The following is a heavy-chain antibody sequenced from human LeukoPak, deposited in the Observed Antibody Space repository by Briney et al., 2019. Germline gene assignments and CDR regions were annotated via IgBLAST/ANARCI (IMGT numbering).Heavy chain of an antibody. CDR2: ICSDGNNK. V-gene: IGHV3-33*01. Sequence: GGSLRLSCAASGFTFSSYGMHWVRPAPGKGLEWVAVICSDGNNKFYLDSVNGRYTISRDNSKNTLYLQMNSLRDEDTAVYYCARVQDIDSSSWSERGHFDYWGQGTLVTVSS. CDR1: GFTFSSYG. D-gene: IGHD6-13*01. CDR3: ARVQDIDSSSWSERGHFDY. J-gene: IGHJ4*02.